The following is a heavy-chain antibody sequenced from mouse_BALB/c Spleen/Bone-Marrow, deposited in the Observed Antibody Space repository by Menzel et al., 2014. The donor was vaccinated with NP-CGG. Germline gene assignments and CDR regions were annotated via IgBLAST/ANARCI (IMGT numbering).Heavy chain of an antibody. Sequence: QVQLKHSGAELVKPGASVKLSCKASGYTFTSYYMYWVKQRPGRGLEWIGEINPSNGGTNLNEKFKSKATLTVDKSSSTAYMQLSSLTSEDSAVYYCTREGDSPFAYWGQGTLVTVSA. CDR1: GYTFTSYY. CDR3: TREGDSPFAY. J-gene: IGHJ3*01. V-gene: IGHV1S81*02. D-gene: IGHD2-13*01. CDR2: INPSNGGT.